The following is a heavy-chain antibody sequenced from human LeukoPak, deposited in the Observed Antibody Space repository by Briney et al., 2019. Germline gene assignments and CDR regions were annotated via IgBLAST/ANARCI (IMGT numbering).Heavy chain of an antibody. V-gene: IGHV3-23*01. Sequence: GGSLRLSCAASGFTFSSYAMSWVRQAPGKGLEWVSAITGSGGSTYYADSVKGRFTISRDNSKNTLYLQMNSLRAEDTAVYYCVGTVVTRDFDYWGQGTLVTVSS. CDR1: GFTFSSYA. D-gene: IGHD4-23*01. J-gene: IGHJ4*02. CDR3: VGTVVTRDFDY. CDR2: ITGSGGST.